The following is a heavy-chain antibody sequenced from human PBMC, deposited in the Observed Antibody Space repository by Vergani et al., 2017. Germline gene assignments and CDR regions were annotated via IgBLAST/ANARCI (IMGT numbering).Heavy chain of an antibody. V-gene: IGHV4-39*01. CDR1: GGSISSSSYY. J-gene: IGHJ4*02. CDR3: AGGGVRGVIPFDY. D-gene: IGHD3-10*01. Sequence: QLQLQESGPGLVKPSETLSLTCTVSGGSISSSSYYWGWTRQPPGKGLEGIWSIYYSGSTYYNPSLKNRVTISVDTSKNQFSLKLSSVTAADTAVYSCAGGGVRGVIPFDYWGQGTLVTVSS. CDR2: IYYSGST.